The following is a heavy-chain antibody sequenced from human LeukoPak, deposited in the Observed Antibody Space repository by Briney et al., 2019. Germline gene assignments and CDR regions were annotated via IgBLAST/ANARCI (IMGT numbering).Heavy chain of an antibody. CDR3: ARDLQQSLLKSDFDY. CDR2: INPNSGGT. D-gene: IGHD2-15*01. Sequence: ASVKVSCKASGYTFTGYYMHWVRQAPGQGLEWMGWINPNSGGTNYAQKFQGRVTMTRDTSISTAYMELSRLRSDDTAVYYCARDLQQSLLKSDFDYWGQGTLVTVSS. J-gene: IGHJ4*02. CDR1: GYTFTGYY. V-gene: IGHV1-2*02.